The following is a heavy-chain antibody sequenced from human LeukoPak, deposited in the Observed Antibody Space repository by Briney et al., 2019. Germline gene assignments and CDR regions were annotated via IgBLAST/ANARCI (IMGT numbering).Heavy chain of an antibody. CDR2: IYYSGST. D-gene: IGHD6-13*01. V-gene: IGHV4-59*08. CDR1: GGAISSYY. J-gene: IGHJ5*02. Sequence: PSETLSLTCTVSGGAISSYYWSWIRQPPGKGLEWIGYIYYSGSTNYNPSHKSRVTISVDTSKNQFSLKLSSVTAADTAVYYCARRLGGSWDYNWFDPWGQGTLVTVSS. CDR3: ARRLGGSWDYNWFDP.